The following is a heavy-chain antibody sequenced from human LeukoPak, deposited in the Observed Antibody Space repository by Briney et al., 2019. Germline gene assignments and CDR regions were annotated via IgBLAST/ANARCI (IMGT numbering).Heavy chain of an antibody. Sequence: PSETLSLTCTVFGGSISTSSSYWGWIRQPPGKGLEWIVSIYYNGSTYFTPSLRSRVTISVDTSRNQFSLKLSSVSAADTAVYYCARGLGYGSGSYYLGFDMWGQGTMVTVSS. CDR3: ARGLGYGSGSYYLGFDM. J-gene: IGHJ3*02. CDR1: GGSISTSSSY. CDR2: IYYNGST. D-gene: IGHD3-10*01. V-gene: IGHV4-39*01.